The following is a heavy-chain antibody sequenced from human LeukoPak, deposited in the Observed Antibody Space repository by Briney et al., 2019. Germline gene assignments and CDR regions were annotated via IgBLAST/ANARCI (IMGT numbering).Heavy chain of an antibody. V-gene: IGHV1-2*02. J-gene: IGHJ4*02. D-gene: IGHD2-2*01. CDR3: ARGDIVVVPAAGSDY. CDR1: GYTFTGYY. Sequence: ASVKVSCKASGYTFTGYYMHWVRQAPGQGLEWMGWINPNSGGTNYAQKFRGRVTMTRDTSISTAYMELSRLRSDDTAVYYCARGDIVVVPAAGSDYWGQGTLVTVSS. CDR2: INPNSGGT.